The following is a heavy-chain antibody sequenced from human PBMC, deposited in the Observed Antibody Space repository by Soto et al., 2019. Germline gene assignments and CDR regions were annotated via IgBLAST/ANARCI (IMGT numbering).Heavy chain of an antibody. V-gene: IGHV3-21*01. CDR3: ARADNVGPFDY. Sequence: GGSLRLSCAASGFTFSSYSMNWVRQAPGKGLEWVSSISSSSSYIYYADSVKGRFTISRDNAKNSLYLQMNSLRAEDTAVYYCARADNVGPFDYWGQGTLVTVSS. CDR2: ISSSSSYI. J-gene: IGHJ4*02. CDR1: GFTFSSYS. D-gene: IGHD1-1*01.